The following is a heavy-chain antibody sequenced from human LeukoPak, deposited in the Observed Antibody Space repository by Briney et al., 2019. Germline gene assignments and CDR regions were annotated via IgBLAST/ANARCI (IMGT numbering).Heavy chain of an antibody. CDR2: FSGSGAGT. D-gene: IGHD6-19*01. Sequence: GSLRLSCAASGFTFSSYAMSWVRQAPGKGLEWVSAFSGSGAGTYSADSVKGRFTVSRDNSKNALYLQMNSLRAEDTALYYCAKHSGSSGWYNDYWGQGTLVTVSP. J-gene: IGHJ4*02. V-gene: IGHV3-23*01. CDR3: AKHSGSSGWYNDY. CDR1: GFTFSSYA.